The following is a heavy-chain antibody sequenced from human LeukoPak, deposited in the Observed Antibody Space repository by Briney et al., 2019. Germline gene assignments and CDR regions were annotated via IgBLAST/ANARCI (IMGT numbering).Heavy chain of an antibody. V-gene: IGHV3-7*01. CDR3: ASGDYDFWSGYFDY. D-gene: IGHD3-3*01. J-gene: IGHJ4*02. CDR2: IKQGGSEK. Sequence: SGGSLRLSCAASGFTFSSYWMSWVRQAPGKGLEWVANIKQGGSEKYYVDSVKGGFTISRDNAKNSLYLQMNSLRAEDTAVYYCASGDYDFWSGYFDYWGQGTLVTVSS. CDR1: GFTFSSYW.